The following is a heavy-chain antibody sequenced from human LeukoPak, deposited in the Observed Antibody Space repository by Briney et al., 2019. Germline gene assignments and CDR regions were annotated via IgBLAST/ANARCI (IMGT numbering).Heavy chain of an antibody. V-gene: IGHV3-15*01. CDR2: INSKTDGGTT. Sequence: GGPLNLSCAATGFPFSNAWMSWARPAPGMALEWVGRINSKTDGGTTDYAAPVKGRFTISRDDSKNTLYLQMNSLKTGDTAVYYCTTVMNFPGLADYWGQGTLVTVSS. D-gene: IGHD3-3*01. CDR1: GFPFSNAW. J-gene: IGHJ4*02. CDR3: TTVMNFPGLADY.